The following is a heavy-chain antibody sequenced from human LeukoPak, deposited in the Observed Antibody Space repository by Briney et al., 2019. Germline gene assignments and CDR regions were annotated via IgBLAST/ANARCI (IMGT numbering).Heavy chain of an antibody. J-gene: IGHJ4*02. Sequence: ASVKVPCKASGYTFTSYYMHWVRQAPGQGLEWMGIINPSGGSTSYAQKFQGRVTMTRDMSTSTVYMELSSLRSEDTAVYYCARNGNYVHTLDYWGQGTLVTVSS. CDR2: INPSGGST. CDR3: ARNGNYVHTLDY. CDR1: GYTFTSYY. V-gene: IGHV1-46*01. D-gene: IGHD4-11*01.